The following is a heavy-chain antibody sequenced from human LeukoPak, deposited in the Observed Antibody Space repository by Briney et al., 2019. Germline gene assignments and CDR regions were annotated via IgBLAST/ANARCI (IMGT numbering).Heavy chain of an antibody. D-gene: IGHD5-18*01. CDR1: GFTFSNAW. CDR2: IRSNSDGGTI. J-gene: IGHJ4*02. CDR3: AKDLYDSYGSRYDY. Sequence: GGSLRLSCATSGFTFSNAWMNWVRQAPGKGLEWVGRIRSNSDGGTIDYAAPVKGRFTLSRDDSKTTLYLQMNSLQTEDTAVYYCAKDLYDSYGSRYDYWGQGTLVTVSS. V-gene: IGHV3-15*07.